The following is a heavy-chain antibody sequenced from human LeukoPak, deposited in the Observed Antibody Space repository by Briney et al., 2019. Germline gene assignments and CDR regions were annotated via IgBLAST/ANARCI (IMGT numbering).Heavy chain of an antibody. CDR3: ATADKQDLLWFGELSTGGWFDP. CDR1: GGSISSYY. CDR2: IYYSGST. Sequence: SGTLSLTCTVSGGSISSYYWSWIRQPPGKGLEWIGYIYYSGSTNYNPSLKSRVTISVDTSKNQFSLKLSSVTAADTAVYYCATADKQDLLWFGELSTGGWFDPWGQGTLVTVSS. J-gene: IGHJ5*02. D-gene: IGHD3-10*01. V-gene: IGHV4-59*01.